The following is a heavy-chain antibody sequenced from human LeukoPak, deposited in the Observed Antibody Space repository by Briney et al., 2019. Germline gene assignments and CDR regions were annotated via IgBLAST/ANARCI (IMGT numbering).Heavy chain of an antibody. V-gene: IGHV1-46*01. Sequence: ASVKVSCKASENTFTNYYMHWVRQAPGQGLEWLGLINPNGDRTAYAPSFQGRVTMTTDTSTSTVYMDLRSLRSDDTAMYYCARAVAGYFDYWGQGTLVTVSS. D-gene: IGHD6-19*01. CDR3: ARAVAGYFDY. CDR2: INPNGDRT. J-gene: IGHJ4*02. CDR1: ENTFTNYY.